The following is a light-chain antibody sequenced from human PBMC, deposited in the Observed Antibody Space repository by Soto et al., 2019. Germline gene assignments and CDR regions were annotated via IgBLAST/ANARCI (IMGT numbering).Light chain of an antibody. CDR2: DAS. CDR3: QQRSNWLWT. CDR1: QSVSSY. J-gene: IGKJ1*01. V-gene: IGKV3-11*01. Sequence: EIVLTQSPATLSLSPGERATLSCRASQSVSSYIAWYQQKPGQAPRLLIYDASNRVTGIPVRFSGSGSGTDYTLTISSLEPEDFAVYYCQQRSNWLWTFGQGTKVEIK.